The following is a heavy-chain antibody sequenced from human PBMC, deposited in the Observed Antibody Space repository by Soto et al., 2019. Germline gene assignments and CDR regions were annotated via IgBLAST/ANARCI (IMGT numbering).Heavy chain of an antibody. J-gene: IGHJ4*02. CDR2: ISYDGSNK. CDR1: GFTFSSYA. V-gene: IGHV3-30-3*01. D-gene: IGHD6-13*01. Sequence: AGGSLRLSCGSSGFTFSSYAMHLVRQAPGKGLEWVAVISYDGSNKYYADSVKGRFTISRDNSKNTLYLQMNSLRAEDTAVYYCASDPRGKQQLTHWGQGTLVTVSS. CDR3: ASDPRGKQQLTH.